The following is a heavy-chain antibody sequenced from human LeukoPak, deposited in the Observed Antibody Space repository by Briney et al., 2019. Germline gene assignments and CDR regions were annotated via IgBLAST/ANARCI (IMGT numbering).Heavy chain of an antibody. Sequence: PSETLSLTCAVHGGSFSGYYWSWIRQPPGKGLGWIGEINHSGSTNYNPYRKSRVTISVDTSKNQFSLKLSSVTAADTAVYYCARRRLWLRFDYWGQGTLVTVSS. CDR1: GGSFSGYY. CDR2: INHSGST. V-gene: IGHV4-34*01. CDR3: ARRRLWLRFDY. D-gene: IGHD5-18*01. J-gene: IGHJ4*02.